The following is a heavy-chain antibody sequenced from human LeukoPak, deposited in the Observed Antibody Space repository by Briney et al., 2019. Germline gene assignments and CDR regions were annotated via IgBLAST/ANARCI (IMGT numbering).Heavy chain of an antibody. CDR2: FDPEDGET. D-gene: IGHD6-19*01. CDR3: ARDPSNTSGWYQYFDA. CDR1: GYTLTELS. V-gene: IGHV1-24*01. Sequence: EASVKVSCKVSGYTLTELSMHWVRQAPGKGLEWMGGFDPEDGETIYAQKFQGRVTLTTEKSTSTVYMELRSLTSDDTAVYYCARDPSNTSGWYQYFDAWGRGTLVSVSS. J-gene: IGHJ2*01.